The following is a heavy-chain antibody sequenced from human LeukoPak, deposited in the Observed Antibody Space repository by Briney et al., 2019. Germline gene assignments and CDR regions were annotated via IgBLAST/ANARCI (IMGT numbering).Heavy chain of an antibody. J-gene: IGHJ4*02. D-gene: IGHD5/OR15-5a*01. Sequence: ASVKVSCKASGYSFTGYFMHWVRQAPGQGLEWMGWINPNSGGTDYAQNFQGRVTMTRDTSISTAYMELSNLRSDDTAVYYCARARAVSNFDFDYWGQGTLVTVSS. CDR2: INPNSGGT. V-gene: IGHV1-2*02. CDR1: GYSFTGYF. CDR3: ARARAVSNFDFDY.